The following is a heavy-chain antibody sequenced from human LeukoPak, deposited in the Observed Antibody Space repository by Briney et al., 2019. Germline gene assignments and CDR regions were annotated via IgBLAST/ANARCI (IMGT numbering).Heavy chain of an antibody. CDR3: AKDYCGADCYLYFDY. V-gene: IGHV3-7*03. CDR2: IKQDGSEK. D-gene: IGHD2-21*02. CDR1: GFTFSSYW. J-gene: IGHJ4*02. Sequence: GGSLRLSCAASGFTFSSYWMSWVRQAPGKGLEWVANIKQDGSEKYYVDSVKGRFTISRDNSKSTLYLQMNSLRAEDTAVYYCAKDYCGADCYLYFDYWGQGTLVTVSS.